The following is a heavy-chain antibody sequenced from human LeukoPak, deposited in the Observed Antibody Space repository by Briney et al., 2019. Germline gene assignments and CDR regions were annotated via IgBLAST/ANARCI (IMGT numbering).Heavy chain of an antibody. CDR1: GYSFTSYW. CDR3: ARQMSLGFGELLAYYFDY. D-gene: IGHD3-10*01. CDR2: IYPGDSDT. V-gene: IGHV5-51*01. J-gene: IGHJ4*02. Sequence: GESLKISCKGSGYSFTSYWIGWVRQMPGKGLEWMGIIYPGDSDTRYSPSFQDQVTISADKSISTACLQWSSLKASDTAMYYCARQMSLGFGELLAYYFDYWGQGTLVTVSS.